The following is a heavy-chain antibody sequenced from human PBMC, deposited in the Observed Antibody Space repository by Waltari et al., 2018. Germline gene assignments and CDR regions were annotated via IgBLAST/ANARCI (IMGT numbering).Heavy chain of an antibody. Sequence: QVQLQESGPGLVNFSQTLSLTCTVSGGSISSGGNSWSWIRQYPGKGLESIGYIYYSGDTYYNPSLKSRITISIDTSRNQFSLTLRSVTAADTAVYYCARRSYETSGCFDYWGQGALVTVSS. J-gene: IGHJ4*02. CDR2: IYYSGDT. CDR3: ARRSYETSGCFDY. V-gene: IGHV4-31*03. CDR1: GGSISSGGNS. D-gene: IGHD3-22*01.